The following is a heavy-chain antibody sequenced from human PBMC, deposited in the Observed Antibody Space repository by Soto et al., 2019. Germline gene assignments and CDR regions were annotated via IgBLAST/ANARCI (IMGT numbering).Heavy chain of an antibody. CDR2: IVVGSGNT. CDR3: AAGAYYDSSGYYLGAFDI. V-gene: IGHV1-58*01. Sequence: SVKVSCKASGFTFTSSAVPWVRRARGQRLEWIGWIVVGSGNTNYAQKFQERVTITRDMSTSTAYMELGSLRSEDTAVYYCAAGAYYDSSGYYLGAFDIWGQGTTVTVSS. CDR1: GFTFTSSA. J-gene: IGHJ3*02. D-gene: IGHD3-22*01.